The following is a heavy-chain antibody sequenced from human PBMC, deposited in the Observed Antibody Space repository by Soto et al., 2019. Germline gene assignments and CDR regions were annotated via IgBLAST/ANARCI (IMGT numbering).Heavy chain of an antibody. CDR3: AGDRIAAAGTGVAWFDP. Sequence: PGGSLRLSCAASGFTFSSYAMHWVRQAPGKGLEWVAVISYDGSNKYYADSVKGRFTISRDNSKNTLYLQMNSLRAEDTAVYYCAGDRIAAAGTGVAWFDPWGQGTLVTVSS. V-gene: IGHV3-30-3*01. D-gene: IGHD6-13*01. J-gene: IGHJ5*02. CDR2: ISYDGSNK. CDR1: GFTFSSYA.